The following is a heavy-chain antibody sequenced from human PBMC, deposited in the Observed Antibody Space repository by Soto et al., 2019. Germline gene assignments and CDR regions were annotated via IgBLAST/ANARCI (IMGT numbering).Heavy chain of an antibody. CDR2: ISASGDNT. V-gene: IGHV3-23*01. Sequence: GGSLRLSCAASGFTFSSRAMSWVRRAPGKGLDWVSIISASGDNTYYADSVKGRFTISRDNSKNTLYLQVNSLRAEDTAVYYCAKRTYSDIWSGYHYSWGQLTLVTVSS. D-gene: IGHD3-3*01. J-gene: IGHJ4*02. CDR1: GFTFSSRA. CDR3: AKRTYSDIWSGYHYS.